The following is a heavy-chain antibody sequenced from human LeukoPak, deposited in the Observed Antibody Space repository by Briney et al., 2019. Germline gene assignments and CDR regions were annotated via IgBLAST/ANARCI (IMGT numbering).Heavy chain of an antibody. CDR1: GGSFSGYY. J-gene: IGHJ3*02. CDR2: INHSGST. Sequence: SETLSLTCAVYGGSFSGYYWSWIRQPPGKGLEWIGEINHSGSTNYNPSLKSRVTISVDTSKNQFSLKLSSVTAADTAVYYCARAPWAGRASVGFDIWGQGTMVTVSS. CDR3: ARAPWAGRASVGFDI. D-gene: IGHD3-10*01. V-gene: IGHV4-34*01.